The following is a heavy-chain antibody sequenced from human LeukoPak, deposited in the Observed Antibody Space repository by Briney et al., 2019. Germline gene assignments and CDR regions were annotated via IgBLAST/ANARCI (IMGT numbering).Heavy chain of an antibody. CDR2: IIPIFGTA. J-gene: IGHJ6*03. V-gene: IGHV1-69*06. D-gene: IGHD3-10*01. Sequence: SVKVSCKASGGTFSSYAISWVRQAPGQGLEWMGGIIPIFGTANYAQKFQGRVTITADKSTSTAYMELSSLRSEDTAVYYCARGGRGYYGSGSYLCYYYMDVWGKGTTVTVSS. CDR3: ARGGRGYYGSGSYLCYYYMDV. CDR1: GGTFSSYA.